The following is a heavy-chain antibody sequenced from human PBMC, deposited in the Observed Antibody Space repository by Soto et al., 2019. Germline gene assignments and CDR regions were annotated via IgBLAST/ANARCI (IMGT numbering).Heavy chain of an antibody. J-gene: IGHJ6*01. D-gene: IGHD2-2*01. Sequence: QVQLVQSGAEVKKPGSSVKVSCKAAGGTFSSYAISWVRQAPGQGLEWMGGIIPMFGRPNYAQKFQGRVTITADESTSTTYMELSSLRSEDPAVYYCGRAPITIAVVPRAPYYNIMDVWIQGTTVTVSS. CDR1: GGTFSSYA. CDR2: IIPMFGRP. CDR3: GRAPITIAVVPRAPYYNIMDV. V-gene: IGHV1-69*12.